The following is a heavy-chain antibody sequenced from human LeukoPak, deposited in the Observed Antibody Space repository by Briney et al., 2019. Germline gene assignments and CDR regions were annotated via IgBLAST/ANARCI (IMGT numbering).Heavy chain of an antibody. CDR3: ARDRDSSGYYYVN. CDR2: IIPIFGAA. V-gene: IGHV1-69*13. Sequence: ASVKVSCKPSGATFTSYAISWVRQPPGQGLEWMGGIIPIFGAANYAQKFQGRVTITADESTSTAYMELSSLGSEDTAVYYCARDRDSSGYYYVNWGQGTLVTVSS. J-gene: IGHJ4*02. D-gene: IGHD3-22*01. CDR1: GATFTSYA.